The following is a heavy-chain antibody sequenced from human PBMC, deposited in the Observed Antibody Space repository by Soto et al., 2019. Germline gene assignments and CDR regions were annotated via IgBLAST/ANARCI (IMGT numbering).Heavy chain of an antibody. CDR1: GGSISSGGYY. J-gene: IGHJ6*02. CDR3: ARTRGFWSGYRYYYYGMDV. Sequence: SETLSLTCTVSGGSISSGGYYWSWIRQHPGKGLEWIGYIYYSGSTYYNPSLKSRVTISVDTSKNQFSLKLSSLNAADTAVYYCARTRGFWSGYRYYYYGMDVWGQGTTVTVSS. D-gene: IGHD3-3*01. CDR2: IYYSGST. V-gene: IGHV4-31*03.